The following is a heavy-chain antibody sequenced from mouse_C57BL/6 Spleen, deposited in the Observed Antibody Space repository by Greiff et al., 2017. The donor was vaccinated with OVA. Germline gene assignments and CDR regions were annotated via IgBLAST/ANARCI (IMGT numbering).Heavy chain of an antibody. CDR2: INPGSGGT. V-gene: IGHV1-54*01. J-gene: IGHJ4*01. CDR1: GYAFTNYL. Sequence: VQLQQSGAELVRPGTSVKVSCKASGYAFTNYLIEWVKQRPGQGLEWIGVINPGSGGTNYNEKFKGKATLTADKSSSTAYMQLSSLTSEDSAVYFCARASNYVGGAMDDWGQGTSVTVSS. D-gene: IGHD2-5*01. CDR3: ARASNYVGGAMDD.